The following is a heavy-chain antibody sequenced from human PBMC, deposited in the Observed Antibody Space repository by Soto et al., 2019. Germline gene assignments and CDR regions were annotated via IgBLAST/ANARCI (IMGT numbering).Heavy chain of an antibody. CDR2: IYSGGSI. CDR1: GFTVSSNY. D-gene: IGHD2-15*01. CDR3: ARVVVAATPGDYYYYYYMDV. Sequence: EVQLVESGGGLVQPGGSLRLSCAASGFTVSSNYMSWVRQAPGKGLEWVSVIYSGGSIYYADSVKGRFTISRHNSKNTLYLQMNSLRAEDTAVYYCARVVVAATPGDYYYYYYMDVWGKGTTVTVSS. J-gene: IGHJ6*03. V-gene: IGHV3-53*04.